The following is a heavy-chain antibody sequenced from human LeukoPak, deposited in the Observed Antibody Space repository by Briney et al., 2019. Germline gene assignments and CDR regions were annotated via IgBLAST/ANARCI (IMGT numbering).Heavy chain of an antibody. CDR1: GFTFSSYW. V-gene: IGHV3-74*01. Sequence: GGSLRLSCAASGFTFSSYWMHWVRQAPGKGLVWVSRINSDGTSTSYADSVKGRFTISRDNAKNTLYLQMNSLRAEDTAVYYCAREFRQWLVDDAFDIWGQGTMVTVPS. CDR3: AREFRQWLVDDAFDI. D-gene: IGHD6-19*01. CDR2: INSDGTST. J-gene: IGHJ3*02.